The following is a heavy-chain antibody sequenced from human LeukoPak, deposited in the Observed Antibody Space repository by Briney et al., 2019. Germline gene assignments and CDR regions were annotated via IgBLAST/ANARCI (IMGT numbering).Heavy chain of an antibody. CDR3: AKGDKPVIAMVKFDY. CDR1: GFTFSNFA. Sequence: GGSLRLSCTASGFTFSNFAMDWVRQAPGKGLEWVSAISASDGSTSYADSVKGRFTIFRDDSRNTLYVQMSGLRPEDTAVYYCAKGDKPVIAMVKFDYWGQGTLVTVSS. D-gene: IGHD5-18*01. CDR2: ISASDGST. J-gene: IGHJ4*02. V-gene: IGHV3-23*01.